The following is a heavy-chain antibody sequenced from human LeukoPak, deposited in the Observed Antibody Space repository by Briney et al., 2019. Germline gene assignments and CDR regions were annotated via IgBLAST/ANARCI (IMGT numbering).Heavy chain of an antibody. J-gene: IGHJ5*02. V-gene: IGHV3-30*04. CDR2: ISYDGSNK. CDR1: GFPFSSYA. CDR3: AKGRYQLLRSSPWFDP. Sequence: GGSLRLSCAASGFPFSSYAMHWVRQAPGKGLEWVAVISYDGSNKYYADSVKGRFTISRDNSKNTLYLQMNSLRAEDTAVYYCAKGRYQLLRSSPWFDPWGQGTLVTVSS. D-gene: IGHD2-2*01.